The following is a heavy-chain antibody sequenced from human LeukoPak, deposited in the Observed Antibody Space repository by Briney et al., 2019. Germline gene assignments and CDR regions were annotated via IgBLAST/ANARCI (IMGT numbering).Heavy chain of an antibody. D-gene: IGHD3-22*01. CDR3: ARARHYYDSSGYPNRGGKKYYYYYYGMDV. J-gene: IGHJ6*02. V-gene: IGHV1-46*01. Sequence: ASVKVSCKASGYTFTSYYMHWVRQAPGQGLEWMGIINPSGGSTSYAQKFQGRVTMTRDTSTSTVYMELSSLRSEDTAVYYCARARHYYDSSGYPNRGGKKYYYYYYGMDVWGQGTTVTVSS. CDR1: GYTFTSYY. CDR2: INPSGGST.